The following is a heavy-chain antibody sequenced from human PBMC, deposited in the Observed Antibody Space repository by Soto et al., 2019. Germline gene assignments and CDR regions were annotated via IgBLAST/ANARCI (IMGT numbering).Heavy chain of an antibody. V-gene: IGHV4-59*01. CDR2: MYYSGST. D-gene: IGHD3-22*01. Sequence: QVQLQESGPGLVKPSETLSLTCTVSGGSISSYYWSWIQRPPGKGLEWIGYMYYSGSTNYNPSLKSRVTISVDTSKNQFSLKLSSVTAADTAVYYCARAGYYYDSSGFYPDWGQGTLVTVSS. CDR3: ARAGYYYDSSGFYPD. CDR1: GGSISSYY. J-gene: IGHJ4*02.